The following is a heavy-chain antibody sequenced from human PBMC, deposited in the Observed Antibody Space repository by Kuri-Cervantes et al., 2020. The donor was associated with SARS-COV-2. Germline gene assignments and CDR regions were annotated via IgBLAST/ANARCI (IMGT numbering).Heavy chain of an antibody. CDR2: ISSSSSYI. CDR3: AKPSGELDYYYYYYMDV. CDR1: GFTFDDYA. Sequence: GGSLRLSCAASGFTFDDYAMHWVRQAPGKGLEWVSSISSSSSYIYYADSVKGRFTISRDNAKNSLYLQMNSLRAEDTAVYYCAKPSGELDYYYYYYMDVWGKGTTVTVSS. J-gene: IGHJ6*03. D-gene: IGHD1-7*01. V-gene: IGHV3-21*01.